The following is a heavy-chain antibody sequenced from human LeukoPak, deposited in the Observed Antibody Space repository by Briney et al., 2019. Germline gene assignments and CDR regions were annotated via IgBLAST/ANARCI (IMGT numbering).Heavy chain of an antibody. Sequence: GASVKVSCKASGYTFTGYYMHWVRQAPGQGLEWMGWINPNSGGTNYAQKFQGRVTMTRDTSISTAYMELSRLRSDDTAVYYCARDLPPNYYDSSGTMPFDYWGQGTLVTVSS. CDR3: ARDLPPNYYDSSGTMPFDY. CDR2: INPNSGGT. CDR1: GYTFTGYY. V-gene: IGHV1-2*02. J-gene: IGHJ4*02. D-gene: IGHD3-22*01.